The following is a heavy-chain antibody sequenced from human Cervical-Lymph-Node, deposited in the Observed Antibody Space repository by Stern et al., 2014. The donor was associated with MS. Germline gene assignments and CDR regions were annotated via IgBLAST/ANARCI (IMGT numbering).Heavy chain of an antibody. CDR2: IYYTGST. V-gene: IGHV4-31*03. J-gene: IGHJ4*02. D-gene: IGHD3-22*01. CDR1: GGSINSGGYY. Sequence: QVQLQESGPGLVKPSQTLSLTCTVSGGSINSGGYYWSWIRQHPGEGLEWIGYIYYTGSTYFNPSLESRVTISIDTSKNQFSLRLSSVTAADTAVYYCARANDHYYDSSGYFDYWGREPWSPSPQ. CDR3: ARANDHYYDSSGYFDY.